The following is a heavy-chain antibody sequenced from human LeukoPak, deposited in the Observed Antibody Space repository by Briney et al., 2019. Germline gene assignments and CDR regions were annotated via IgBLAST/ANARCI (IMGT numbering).Heavy chain of an antibody. D-gene: IGHD1-26*01. V-gene: IGHV1-69*13. J-gene: IGHJ4*02. Sequence: GASVKVSCKASGGTFSSYAISWVRQAPGQGLEWMGGIIPIFGTANYAQKFQGRVTITADESTSIAYMELSSLRSEDTAVYYCARVGGSYGIDYWGQGTLVTVSS. CDR3: ARVGGSYGIDY. CDR2: IIPIFGTA. CDR1: GGTFSSYA.